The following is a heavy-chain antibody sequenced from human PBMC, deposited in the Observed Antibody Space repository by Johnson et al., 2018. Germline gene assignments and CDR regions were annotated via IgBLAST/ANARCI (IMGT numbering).Heavy chain of an antibody. J-gene: IGHJ6*02. CDR3: ARAYGSSTSCYYYYGMDV. CDR1: GYTFTSYY. Sequence: QVQLVQSGAEVKKPGASVKVSCKASGYTFTSYYMHWVRQAPGQGLEWMGIINPSGGTANYAQKFQGRVTITADESTSTAYMELSSLRSEDTAVYYCARAYGSSTSCYYYYGMDVWGQGTTVTVSS. D-gene: IGHD2-2*01. CDR2: INPSGGTA. V-gene: IGHV1-46*01.